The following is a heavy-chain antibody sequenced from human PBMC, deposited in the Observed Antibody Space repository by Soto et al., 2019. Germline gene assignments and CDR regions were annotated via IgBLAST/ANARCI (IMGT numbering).Heavy chain of an antibody. CDR1: GFSLSTSRVA. Sequence: SGPTLVNPTQTLTLTCAFSGFSLSTSRVAVGWIRQPPGKALEWLAHIYWDDDKRYCPSLESRLTITKDTSKNQVVLRMTNMNPLDTETYFCAKRKVETPFDYWGQGTPVTVSS. V-gene: IGHV2-5*02. CDR2: IYWDDDK. CDR3: AKRKVETPFDY. J-gene: IGHJ4*02. D-gene: IGHD1-1*01.